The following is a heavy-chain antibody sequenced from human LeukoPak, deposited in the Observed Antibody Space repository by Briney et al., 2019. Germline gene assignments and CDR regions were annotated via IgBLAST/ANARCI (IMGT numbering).Heavy chain of an antibody. CDR1: GGSVSSGSYY. Sequence: SETLSLTCTVSGGSVSSGSYYWSWIRQPPGKGLEWIGYIYYSGSTNYTPSLKSRVTISLDTSQNQFSLKLSSVTAADTAVYYCAIIFVGTSWGFDYWGQETLVTVSS. V-gene: IGHV4-61*01. CDR3: AIIFVGTSWGFDY. D-gene: IGHD6-13*01. CDR2: IYYSGST. J-gene: IGHJ4*02.